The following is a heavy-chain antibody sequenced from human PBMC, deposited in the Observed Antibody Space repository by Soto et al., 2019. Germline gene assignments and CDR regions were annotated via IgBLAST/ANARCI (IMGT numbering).Heavy chain of an antibody. CDR3: ARAYYDSSGYYYVDWYFDL. J-gene: IGHJ2*01. CDR1: GGTFSSYA. Sequence: SVKVSCKASGGTFSSYAISWARQAPGQGLEWMGGIIPIFGTANYAQKFQGRVTITADESTSTAYMELSSLRSEDTAVYYCARAYYDSSGYYYVDWYFDLWGRGTLVTVSS. V-gene: IGHV1-69*13. D-gene: IGHD3-22*01. CDR2: IIPIFGTA.